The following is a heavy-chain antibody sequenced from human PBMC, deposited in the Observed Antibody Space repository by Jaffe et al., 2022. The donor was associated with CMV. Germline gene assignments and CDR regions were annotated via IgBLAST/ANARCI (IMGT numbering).Heavy chain of an antibody. CDR2: ISSSGSSI. J-gene: IGHJ1*01. CDR1: GFTFSDYY. CDR3: ARGGGFCGGDCYPNAEYFQH. Sequence: QVQLVESGGGLVRPGGSRRLSCAASGFTFSDYYMSWIRQAPGKGLEWISYISSSGSSIYYADSVKGRFTISRDNAKNSLFLQMDSLRAGDTAVYYCARGGGFCGGDCYPNAEYFQHWGQGTLVTVSS. D-gene: IGHD2-21*02. V-gene: IGHV3-11*01.